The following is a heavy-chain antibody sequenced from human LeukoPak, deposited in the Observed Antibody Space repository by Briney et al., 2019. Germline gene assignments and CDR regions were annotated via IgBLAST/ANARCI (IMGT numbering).Heavy chain of an antibody. CDR3: ARVEQKPRAVCGMDV. CDR1: GFHSSSYC. V-gene: IGHV3-48*02. Sequence: GGSLRLFCAAAGFHSSSYCMNWGRQAQSRGLQGCSHISNPSSSIYYADPSKGRLTISRDNAKNSLYLQMNSLRDEDTAVYYCARVEQKPRAVCGMDVWGQGTTVTVSS. J-gene: IGHJ6*02. D-gene: IGHD6-13*01. CDR2: ISNPSSSI.